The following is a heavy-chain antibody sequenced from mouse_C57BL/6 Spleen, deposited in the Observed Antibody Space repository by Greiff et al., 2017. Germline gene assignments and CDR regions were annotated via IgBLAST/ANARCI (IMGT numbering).Heavy chain of an antibody. J-gene: IGHJ4*01. CDR1: GYTFTSYW. CDR3: ARCDALRGYFAMEG. Sequence: VQLQQPGAELVRPGTSVKLSCKASGYTFTSYWMHWVKQRPGQGLEWIGVIDPSDSYTNYNQKFKGKARLTVDTSSSTAYMQLSSLTSEDSAVYYCARCDALRGYFAMEGGGEGTSGNVCS. CDR2: IDPSDSYT. V-gene: IGHV1-59*01. D-gene: IGHD1-3*01.